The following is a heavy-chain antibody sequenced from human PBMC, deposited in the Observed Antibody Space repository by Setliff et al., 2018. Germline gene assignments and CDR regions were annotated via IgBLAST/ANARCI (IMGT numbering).Heavy chain of an antibody. CDR2: KSNRGDT. V-gene: IGHV4-59*01. CDR3: ARAVDSSGYFPYWYFDL. J-gene: IGHJ2*01. CDR1: GGSIGSSF. Sequence: SETLSLTCTVSGGSIGSSFWNWIRQSLGKGLEWIGYKSNRGDTNSNPSLRSRLTMSVDTSKSQFSLNLTSVTAADTAVYFCARAVDSSGYFPYWYFDLWGRGALVTVSS. D-gene: IGHD3-22*01.